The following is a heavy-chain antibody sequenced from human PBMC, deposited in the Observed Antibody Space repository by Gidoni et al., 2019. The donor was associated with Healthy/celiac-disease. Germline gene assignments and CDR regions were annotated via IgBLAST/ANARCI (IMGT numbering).Heavy chain of an antibody. V-gene: IGHV4-31*03. CDR1: GGSISSGGCY. CDR2: IYYSGST. Sequence: QVQLQESGPGLVKPSQTLSLTCPVPGGSISSGGCYWSWIRQHPGKGLEWIGYIYYSGSTYYNPSLKSRVTISVDTSKNQFSLKLSSVTAADTAVYYCARGRPDCGGDSCPWGWYFDLWGRGTLVTVSS. CDR3: ARGRPDCGGDSCPWGWYFDL. D-gene: IGHD2-21*02. J-gene: IGHJ2*01.